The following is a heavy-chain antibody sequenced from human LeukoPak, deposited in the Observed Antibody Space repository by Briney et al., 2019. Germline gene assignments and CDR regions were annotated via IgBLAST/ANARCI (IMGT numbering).Heavy chain of an antibody. CDR1: GFSLSNARMG. J-gene: IGHJ4*02. Sequence: SGPVLVKPTATLTLTCTVSGFSLSNARMGVSWIRQPPGKALEWLAHIFSNDEKSYSTSLKSRLTISKDTSKSQVVLTMTNMDPVDTATYYCARILGAYYYDSSGYYPYYFDYWGQGTLVTVSS. V-gene: IGHV2-26*01. D-gene: IGHD3-22*01. CDR3: ARILGAYYYDSSGYYPYYFDY. CDR2: IFSNDEK.